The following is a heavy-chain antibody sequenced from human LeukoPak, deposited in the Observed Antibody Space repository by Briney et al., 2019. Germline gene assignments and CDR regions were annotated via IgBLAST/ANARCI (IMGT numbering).Heavy chain of an antibody. CDR2: INSDGSST. Sequence: GGSLRLSCAASGFTFSSSWMHWVRQAPGKGLVWVSRINSDGSSTTYADSVKGRFTISRDNAKNTLYLQMNSLRAEDTAVYFCVRGFLGGCSGATCYSGYWGQGTLLTVSS. J-gene: IGHJ4*02. V-gene: IGHV3-74*01. CDR3: VRGFLGGCSGATCYSGY. D-gene: IGHD2-15*01. CDR1: GFTFSSSW.